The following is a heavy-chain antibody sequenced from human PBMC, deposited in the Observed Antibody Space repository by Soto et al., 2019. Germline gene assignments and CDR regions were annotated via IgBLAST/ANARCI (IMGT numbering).Heavy chain of an antibody. CDR3: AREDYDILTGYYIADDY. J-gene: IGHJ4*02. CDR1: GYTFTSYG. V-gene: IGHV1-18*01. Sequence: QVQLVQSGAEVKKPGASVKVSCKASGYTFTSYGIIWVRQAPGQGLEWMGWISAYNGNTNYAQKLQGRVTMTTGTATSTAYMELRRLRSDDTAVYYCAREDYDILTGYYIADDYWGQGTLVTVSS. CDR2: ISAYNGNT. D-gene: IGHD3-9*01.